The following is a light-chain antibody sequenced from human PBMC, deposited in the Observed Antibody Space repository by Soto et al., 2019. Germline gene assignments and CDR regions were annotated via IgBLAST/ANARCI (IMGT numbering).Light chain of an antibody. Sequence: QSALTQPASVSGSPGQSLTISCTGTSSDVGGYNLVSWYQHHPSTAPKLMIYEGSRRPSGVSNRFSGSRSGNTASLTISGLQVEDEADYYCCSYAGSGTWVFGGGTKLTVL. V-gene: IGLV2-23*01. J-gene: IGLJ3*02. CDR3: CSYAGSGTWV. CDR1: SSDVGGYNL. CDR2: EGS.